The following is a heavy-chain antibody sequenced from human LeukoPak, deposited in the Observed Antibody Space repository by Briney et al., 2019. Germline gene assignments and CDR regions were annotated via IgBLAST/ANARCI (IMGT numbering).Heavy chain of an antibody. V-gene: IGHV5-51*01. CDR1: GYSFTSYW. J-gene: IGHJ4*02. Sequence: GESLKISCKGSGYSFTSYWIGWVRQMPGKGLEWMGIIYPGDSDTRYSPSFQGQVTISADKSISTAYLQWSSLKASDTAMYYCARQPPISRRDGRFDYWGQGTLVTVSS. CDR3: ARQPPISRRDGRFDY. CDR2: IYPGDSDT. D-gene: IGHD1-26*01.